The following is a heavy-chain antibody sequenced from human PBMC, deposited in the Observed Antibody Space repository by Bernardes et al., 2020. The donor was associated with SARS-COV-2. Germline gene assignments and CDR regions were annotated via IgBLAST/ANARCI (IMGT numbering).Heavy chain of an antibody. CDR2: ISAYNGNT. Sequence: ASPKVVCKASGYTFTSYGISWVRQAPGQGLEWMGWISAYNGNTNYAQKLQGRVTMTTDTSTSTAYMELRSLRSDDTAVYYCARFPYPYYYDSSGFNWFDPWGQGTLVTVSS. CDR1: GYTFTSYG. J-gene: IGHJ5*02. CDR3: ARFPYPYYYDSSGFNWFDP. V-gene: IGHV1-18*04. D-gene: IGHD3-22*01.